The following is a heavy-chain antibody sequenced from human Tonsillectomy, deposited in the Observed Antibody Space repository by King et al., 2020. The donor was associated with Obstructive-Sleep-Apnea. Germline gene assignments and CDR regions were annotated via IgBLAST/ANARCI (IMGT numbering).Heavy chain of an antibody. CDR2: ISWNSGRI. J-gene: IGHJ4*02. CDR1: GFTFDDYA. CDR3: AKDLSSGFYGPVYY. D-gene: IGHD6-19*01. Sequence: VQLVESGGGLVQPGRSLRLSCAASGFTFDDYAMHWVRQAPGKGLEWVSGISWNSGRIGYADSVKGRFTISRDNAKNSLFLQMNSLRTEDTALYYCAKDLSSGFYGPVYYWGQGTLVTVSS. V-gene: IGHV3-9*01.